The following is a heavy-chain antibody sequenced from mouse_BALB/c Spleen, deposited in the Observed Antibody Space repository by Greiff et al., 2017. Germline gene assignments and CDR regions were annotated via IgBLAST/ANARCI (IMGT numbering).Heavy chain of an antibody. CDR1: GYSITSDYA. D-gene: IGHD2-1*01. CDR3: ARWDGNYGGYFDY. CDR2: ISYSGST. J-gene: IGHJ2*01. V-gene: IGHV3-2*02. Sequence: DVHLVESGPGLVKPSQSLSLTCTVTGYSITSDYAWNWIRQFPGNKLEWMGYISYSGSTSYNPSLKSRISITRDTSKNQFFLQLNSVTTEDTATYYCARWDGNYGGYFDYWGQGTTLTVSS.